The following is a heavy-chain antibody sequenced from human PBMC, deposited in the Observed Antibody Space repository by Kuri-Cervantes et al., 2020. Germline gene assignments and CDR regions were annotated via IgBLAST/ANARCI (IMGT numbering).Heavy chain of an antibody. CDR2: ISSSGSTI. CDR3: AREGRDILTGPLYYYYYYGMDV. CDR1: GFTFSDYY. V-gene: IGHV3-11*04. J-gene: IGHJ6*02. D-gene: IGHD3-9*01. Sequence: GESLKISCAASGFTFSDYYMSWIRQAPGKGLEWVSYISSSGSTIYYADSVKGRFTISRDNSKNTLYLQMNSLRAEDTAVYYCAREGRDILTGPLYYYYYYGMDVWGQGTTVTVSS.